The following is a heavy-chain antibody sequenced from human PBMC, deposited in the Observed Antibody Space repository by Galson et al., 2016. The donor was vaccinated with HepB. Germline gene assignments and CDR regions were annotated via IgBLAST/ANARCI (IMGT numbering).Heavy chain of an antibody. J-gene: IGHJ4*02. CDR1: GFTFSYYS. D-gene: IGHD3-9*01. V-gene: IGHV3-30-3*01. CDR3: AREPVRLDDLLTGSPKNPDY. CDR2: ISYDGNNE. Sequence: SLRLSCAASGFTFSYYSMHWVRQAPGRGLEWVAVISYDGNNEYCADSVKGRFTISRDNAKNSLYLQMNSLRAEDTAVYYCAREPVRLDDLLTGSPKNPDYWGQGTLVTVSS.